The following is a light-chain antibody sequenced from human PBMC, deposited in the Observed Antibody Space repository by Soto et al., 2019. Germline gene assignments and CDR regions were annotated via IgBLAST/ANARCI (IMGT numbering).Light chain of an antibody. CDR2: DGS. CDR1: QNVNNW. V-gene: IGKV1-5*01. J-gene: IGKJ1*01. CDR3: QQYNTYWT. Sequence: DIQMTQFPSALSASVGDRVTITCRASQNVNNWLAWYQHKPGKAPQLLIYDGSVLETGVPSRFSGSGSGTEFSLAISGLQSDDFATYYCQQYNTYWTFGPGTKVEVK.